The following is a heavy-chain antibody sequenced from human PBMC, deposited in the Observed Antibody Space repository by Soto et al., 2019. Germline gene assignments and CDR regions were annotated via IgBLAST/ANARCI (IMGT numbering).Heavy chain of an antibody. Sequence: GGSLRLSCAASGFTFSSYGMHWVRQAPGKGLEWVAVIWYDGSNKYYADSVKGRFTISRDNSKNTLYLQMNSLRAEDTAVYYCARDRTIKSPPLFRLAAAGRFWFDPWGQGTLVTVSS. CDR3: ARDRTIKSPPLFRLAAAGRFWFDP. V-gene: IGHV3-33*01. D-gene: IGHD6-13*01. CDR1: GFTFSSYG. J-gene: IGHJ5*02. CDR2: IWYDGSNK.